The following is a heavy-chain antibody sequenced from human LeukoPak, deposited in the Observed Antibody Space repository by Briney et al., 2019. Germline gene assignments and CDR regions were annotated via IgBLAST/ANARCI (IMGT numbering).Heavy chain of an antibody. Sequence: PSETLSLTCTVSGGSISSYYWSWIRQPPGKGLEWIGYIYTSGSTNYNPSLKSRVTISVDTSKNQFSLKLSSVTAADTAVYYCARVQVDGFGEDWFDPRGQGTLVTVSS. D-gene: IGHD3-10*01. CDR3: ARVQVDGFGEDWFDP. CDR2: IYTSGST. CDR1: GGSISSYY. V-gene: IGHV4-4*09. J-gene: IGHJ5*02.